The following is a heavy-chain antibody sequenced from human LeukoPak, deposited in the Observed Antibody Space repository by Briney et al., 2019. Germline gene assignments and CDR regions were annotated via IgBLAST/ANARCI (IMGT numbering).Heavy chain of an antibody. CDR3: AKGGGYYDSSGYYY. CDR2: IRYDGSNK. CDR1: GFTFSSYG. Sequence: GGSLRLSCAASGFTFSSYGMHWVRQAPGKGLEWVAFIRYDGSNKYYADSVKGRFTISRDNSKNTLYLQMNSLRAEDTAVYYCAKGGGYYDSSGYYYWGQGTLVTVSS. D-gene: IGHD3-22*01. J-gene: IGHJ4*02. V-gene: IGHV3-30*02.